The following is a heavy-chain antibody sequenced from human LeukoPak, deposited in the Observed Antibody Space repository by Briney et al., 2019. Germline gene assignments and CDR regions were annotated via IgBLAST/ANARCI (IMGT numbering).Heavy chain of an antibody. CDR2: ITASGAST. V-gene: IGHV3-23*01. CDR1: GFTFSSYG. D-gene: IGHD6-19*01. Sequence: GGSLRLSCAASGFTFSSYGMSWVRQAPGKGLEWVSAITASGASTDYADSVKGRFTISRDNSKSTLYLQMSSLRAEDTAVYYCAKRSAESSGYFDSWGQGTLVTVSS. J-gene: IGHJ4*02. CDR3: AKRSAESSGYFDS.